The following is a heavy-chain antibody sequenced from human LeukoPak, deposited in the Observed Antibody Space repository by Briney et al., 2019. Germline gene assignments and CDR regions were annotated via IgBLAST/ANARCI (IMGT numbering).Heavy chain of an antibody. D-gene: IGHD2-2*01. CDR3: ARRYCSSTSCTDLDY. J-gene: IGHJ4*02. V-gene: IGHV5-51*01. CDR1: GYSFTSYW. CDR2: IYPGDSDT. Sequence: GESLQISCKGSGYSFTSYWIGWVRQMPGKGLEWMGIIYPGDSDTRYSPSFQGQVTISADKSISTAYLQWSSLKASDTAMYYCARRYCSSTSCTDLDYWGQGTLVTVSS.